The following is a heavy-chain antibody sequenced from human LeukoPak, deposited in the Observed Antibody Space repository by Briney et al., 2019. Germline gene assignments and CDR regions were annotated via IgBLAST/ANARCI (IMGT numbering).Heavy chain of an antibody. D-gene: IGHD1-26*01. Sequence: SETLSLTCTVSGVSVSSYYWNWIRQPPGKGLEWIRYIYYSGTTNYNPSLKSRVTISVDTSKNQFSLKLSSVTAADTAVYYCARWDSGSYFLDYWGQGTLVTVSS. CDR3: ARWDSGSYFLDY. CDR1: GVSVSSYY. J-gene: IGHJ4*02. V-gene: IGHV4-59*02. CDR2: IYYSGTT.